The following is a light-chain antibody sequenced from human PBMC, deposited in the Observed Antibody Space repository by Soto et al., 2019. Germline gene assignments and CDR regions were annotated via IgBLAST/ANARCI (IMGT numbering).Light chain of an antibody. J-gene: IGKJ1*01. V-gene: IGKV1-5*03. CDR2: KAS. Sequence: DIQMSQSPSALSASVGDRVTITCRASQSITGWLAWFQQKPGKAPKLLISKASTLESGVPSRFSGSGSGTEFTLTISSLQPDDFATYYCQQYNTYPWTFGQGTKVDIK. CDR3: QQYNTYPWT. CDR1: QSITGW.